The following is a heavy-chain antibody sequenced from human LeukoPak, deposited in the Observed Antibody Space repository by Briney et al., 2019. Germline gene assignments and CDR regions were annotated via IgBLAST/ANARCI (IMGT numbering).Heavy chain of an antibody. CDR2: ISAYNGNT. V-gene: IGHV1-18*04. J-gene: IGHJ5*02. CDR1: GYTFIGYY. CDR3: ARATVRGVITRFDP. D-gene: IGHD3-10*01. Sequence: ASVKVSCKASGYTFIGYYMHWVRQAPGQGLEWMGWISAYNGNTNYAQKLQGRVTMTTDTSTSTAYIELRSLRSDDTAVYYCARATVRGVITRFDPWGQGTLVTVSS.